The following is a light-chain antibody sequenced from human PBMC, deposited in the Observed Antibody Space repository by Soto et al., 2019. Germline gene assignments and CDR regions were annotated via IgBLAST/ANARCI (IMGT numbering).Light chain of an antibody. Sequence: NFMLTQPHSVSESPGKTVIISCTRSSGSIASNYVQWYQQRPGSSPTTVIYEDNQRPSGVPDRFSGSIDSSSNSASLTFSVLETEDEADYFCQSYDATNQVFGGGTKVTVL. V-gene: IGLV6-57*01. CDR1: SGSIASNY. J-gene: IGLJ3*02. CDR2: EDN. CDR3: QSYDATNQV.